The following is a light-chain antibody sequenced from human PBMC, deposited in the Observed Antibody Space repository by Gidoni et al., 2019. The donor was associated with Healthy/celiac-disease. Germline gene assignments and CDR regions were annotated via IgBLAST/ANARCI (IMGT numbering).Light chain of an antibody. Sequence: DIVMTQSPATLSVSPGERATLSCMASQSVSSNLAWYQQKPGQAPRLLIYGASTRATGIPARFSGSGSGTEFTLTISSLQSEDFAVYYCQQYNNWPPYTFGQGTKLEIK. V-gene: IGKV3-15*01. CDR1: QSVSSN. CDR2: GAS. CDR3: QQYNNWPPYT. J-gene: IGKJ2*01.